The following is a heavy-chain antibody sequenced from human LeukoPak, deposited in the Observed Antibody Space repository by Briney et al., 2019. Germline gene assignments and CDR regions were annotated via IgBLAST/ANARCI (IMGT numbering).Heavy chain of an antibody. J-gene: IGHJ4*02. V-gene: IGHV3-53*01. CDR1: GFTVSSNY. Sequence: GGSLRLSCAASGFTVSSNYMSWVRQAPGKGLEWVSVIYSGGSTYYADSVKGRFSISRDNSKNTLFLDMSDLRVEDTAVYYCARDLSAAFDFWGQGVLVTVSS. CDR3: ARDLSAAFDF. D-gene: IGHD6-19*01. CDR2: IYSGGST.